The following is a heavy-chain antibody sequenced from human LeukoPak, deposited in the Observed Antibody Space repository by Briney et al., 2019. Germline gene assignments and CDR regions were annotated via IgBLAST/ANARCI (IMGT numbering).Heavy chain of an antibody. J-gene: IGHJ4*02. CDR2: IVPSDSYT. V-gene: IGHV5-10-1*01. CDR1: GYSFTNYW. Sequence: GESLRISCKASGYSFTNYWITWVRQMPGKGLEWMGRIVPSDSYTNYIPSFQGHVTISADKSISTAYLQWSSLKASDTAIYYCARVLVGAATVYYLDYWGQGTLVTVSS. D-gene: IGHD1-26*01. CDR3: ARVLVGAATVYYLDY.